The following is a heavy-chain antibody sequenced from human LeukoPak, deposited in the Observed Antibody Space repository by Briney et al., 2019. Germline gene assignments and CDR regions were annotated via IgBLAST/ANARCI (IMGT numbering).Heavy chain of an antibody. Sequence: HPGGSLRLSCAASGFTFSSYGMHWVRQAPGKGLEWVAFIRYDGSNKYYADSVKGRFTISRDNSKNTLYLQMNSLRAEDTAVYYCAKGGYCSSTSCDRGYAFDIWGQGTMVTVSS. J-gene: IGHJ3*02. D-gene: IGHD2-2*01. CDR1: GFTFSSYG. V-gene: IGHV3-30*02. CDR2: IRYDGSNK. CDR3: AKGGYCSSTSCDRGYAFDI.